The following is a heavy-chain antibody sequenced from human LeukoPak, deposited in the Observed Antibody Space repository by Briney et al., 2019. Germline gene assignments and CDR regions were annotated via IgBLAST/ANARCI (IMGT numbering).Heavy chain of an antibody. Sequence: SETLSLTCTVSGGSITTSSYYWGRIRQPPGKGLEWIGIIYYSGSTYYNPSLKGRVTISVDTSKNQFSLKLSSVTAADTAVYYCARAFRARYFDLWGRGTLVTVSS. CDR1: GGSITTSSYY. J-gene: IGHJ2*01. CDR3: ARAFRARYFDL. V-gene: IGHV4-39*01. CDR2: IYYSGST. D-gene: IGHD2/OR15-2a*01.